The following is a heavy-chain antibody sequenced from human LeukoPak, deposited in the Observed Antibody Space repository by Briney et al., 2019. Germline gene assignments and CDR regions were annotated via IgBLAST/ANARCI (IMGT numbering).Heavy chain of an antibody. CDR2: IHYTGST. D-gene: IGHD6-19*01. CDR1: GGSISRRSYY. V-gene: IGHV4-39*01. J-gene: IGHJ1*01. CDR3: ASKEGYAGYSSGWYQY. Sequence: SETLSLTCAVSGGSISRRSYYWGWIRQPPGKGLVWVGSIHYTGSTYDNPSLESRVTISVDTSKNQFSLRLRFVTAADTAVYYCASKEGYAGYSSGWYQYWGQGTLVTVS.